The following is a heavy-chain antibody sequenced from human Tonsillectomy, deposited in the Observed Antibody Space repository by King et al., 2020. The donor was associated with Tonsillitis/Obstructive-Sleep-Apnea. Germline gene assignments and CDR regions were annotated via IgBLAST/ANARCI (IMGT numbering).Heavy chain of an antibody. Sequence: DVQLVESGGGLVQPGGSLRLSCAASGFTFSSYAMSWVRQAPGKGLEWVSAISGSGGSTYYADSVKGRFTISRDNSKNTLYLQMNSLRAEDTDVYYCAKVSMITFGGVIGDFDYWGQGTLVTVSS. J-gene: IGHJ4*02. V-gene: IGHV3-23*04. D-gene: IGHD3-16*02. CDR3: AKVSMITFGGVIGDFDY. CDR1: GFTFSSYA. CDR2: ISGSGGST.